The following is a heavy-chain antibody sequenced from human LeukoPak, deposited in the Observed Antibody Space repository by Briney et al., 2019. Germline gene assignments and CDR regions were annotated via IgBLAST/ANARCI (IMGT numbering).Heavy chain of an antibody. Sequence: GGSLRLSCAASGFTFSSYGMHWVRQAPGKGLEWVAVMSYDGSNKYYADSVKGRFTISRDNSKNTLYLQMNSLRAEDTAVYYCAKATWGEIDYWGQGTLVTVSS. D-gene: IGHD3-16*01. CDR1: GFTFSSYG. CDR3: AKATWGEIDY. CDR2: MSYDGSNK. J-gene: IGHJ4*02. V-gene: IGHV3-30*18.